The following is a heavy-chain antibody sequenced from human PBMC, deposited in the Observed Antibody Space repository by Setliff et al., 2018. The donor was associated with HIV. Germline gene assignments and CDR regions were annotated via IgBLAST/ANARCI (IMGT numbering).Heavy chain of an antibody. D-gene: IGHD5-18*01. J-gene: IGHJ4*02. CDR3: ARGGYGGGWPSAFDY. V-gene: IGHV4-38-2*01. CDR1: GYSISSGYY. CDR2: IYHNGNT. Sequence: PSETLSLTCAVSGYSISSGYYWGWIRQPPGKGLEWIANIYHNGNTHYNPSLKSRFTISVYTSKKQFSLKLNSVTAADTAVYYCARGGYGGGWPSAFDYWGQGTLVTVSS.